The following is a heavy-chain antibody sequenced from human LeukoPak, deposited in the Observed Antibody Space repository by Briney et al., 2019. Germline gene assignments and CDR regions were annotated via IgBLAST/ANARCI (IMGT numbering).Heavy chain of an antibody. D-gene: IGHD6-6*01. CDR1: GGSISSNSYY. V-gene: IGHV4-39*01. Sequence: SSETLSLTCTVSGGSISSNSYYWGWIRQPPGKGLEWIGSIYYSGSTYYNPSLKSRVTISVDTSKNQFSLKLTSVTASDTGLYYCARNIVTRPYYHGLDVWGQGTTVTVSS. J-gene: IGHJ6*02. CDR2: IYYSGST. CDR3: ARNIVTRPYYHGLDV.